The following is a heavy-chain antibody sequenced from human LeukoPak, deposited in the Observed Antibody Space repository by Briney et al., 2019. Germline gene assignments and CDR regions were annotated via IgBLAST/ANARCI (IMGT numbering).Heavy chain of an antibody. V-gene: IGHV1-69*05. Sequence: ASVKVSCKASGGTFSSYAISWVRQAPGQGLEWMGGIIPIFGTANYAQKFQGRVTITTDESTSTAYMELSSLRSEDTAVYYCARDTGNYGIFDYWGQETLVTVSS. D-gene: IGHD4-11*01. CDR3: ARDTGNYGIFDY. CDR1: GGTFSSYA. J-gene: IGHJ4*02. CDR2: IIPIFGTA.